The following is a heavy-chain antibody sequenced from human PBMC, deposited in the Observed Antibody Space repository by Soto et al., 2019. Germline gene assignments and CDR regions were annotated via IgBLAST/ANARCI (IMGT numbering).Heavy chain of an antibody. Sequence: PSETLSLTCTVSGGSISSYYWSWIRQPPGKGLEWIGYIYYSGSTNYNPSLKSRVTISVDTSKNQFSLKMSSVTAADTAVYYCARFSLTKWWFDPWGQGTLVTVSS. V-gene: IGHV4-59*08. D-gene: IGHD3-9*01. CDR3: ARFSLTKWWFDP. J-gene: IGHJ5*02. CDR1: GGSISSYY. CDR2: IYYSGST.